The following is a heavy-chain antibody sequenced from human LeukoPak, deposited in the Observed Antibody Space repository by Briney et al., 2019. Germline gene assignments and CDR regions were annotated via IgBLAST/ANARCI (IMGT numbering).Heavy chain of an antibody. CDR3: ADVDTAMVDY. D-gene: IGHD5-18*01. CDR1: GFTFSSYG. J-gene: IGHJ4*02. Sequence: GGSLRLSCAASGFTFSSYGMHWVRQAPGKGLEWVAFIRYDGSNKYYADSVKGRFTISRDNSKNTLYLQMNSLRAEDTAVYYCADVDTAMVDYWGQGTLVTVSS. CDR2: IRYDGSNK. V-gene: IGHV3-30*02.